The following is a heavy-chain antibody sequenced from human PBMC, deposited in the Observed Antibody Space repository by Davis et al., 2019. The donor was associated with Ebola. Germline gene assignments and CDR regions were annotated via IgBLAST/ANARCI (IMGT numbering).Heavy chain of an antibody. J-gene: IGHJ4*02. Sequence: GESLKISCVTSGFTFYRYEMNWVRQAPGKGLEWVSFISASGSPIYYADSVKGRFTISRDNAKNSLYMEMNSLRVEDTAVYYCARETAHCGGDCYDYWGQGTLVTVSS. CDR1: GFTFYRYE. CDR2: ISASGSPI. CDR3: ARETAHCGGDCYDY. D-gene: IGHD2-21*01. V-gene: IGHV3-48*03.